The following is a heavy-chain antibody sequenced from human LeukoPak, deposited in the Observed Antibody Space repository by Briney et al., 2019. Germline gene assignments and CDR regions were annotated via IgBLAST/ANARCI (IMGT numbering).Heavy chain of an antibody. D-gene: IGHD2-15*01. V-gene: IGHV4-61*02. CDR1: GGSINSGNYY. CDR2: MYTSGST. CDR3: ARYLGYCSGGSCLQWAFDI. J-gene: IGHJ3*02. Sequence: SQTLSLTCTVSGGSINSGNYYWSWIRQPAGKGLEWIGRMYTSGSTNYNPSLKSRVSISVDTSKNQFSLKLTSVTAAGTAVYYCARYLGYCSGGSCLQWAFDIWGQGTMVTVSS.